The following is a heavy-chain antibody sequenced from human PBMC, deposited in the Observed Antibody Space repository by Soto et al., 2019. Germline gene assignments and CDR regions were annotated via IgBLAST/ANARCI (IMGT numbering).Heavy chain of an antibody. D-gene: IGHD5-18*01. CDR1: GFTFSDHS. J-gene: IGHJ4*02. CDR3: AAGTDTAMEQGADY. Sequence: GSLILSFAASGFTFSDHSMNLVRQAPGKGLEWVSSISTTGRYIYYADSMAGRFTISRDNAKNSLYLQINSLRGEDTAVYYCAAGTDTAMEQGADYWGQGTLVTVYS. CDR2: ISTTGRYI. V-gene: IGHV3-21*01.